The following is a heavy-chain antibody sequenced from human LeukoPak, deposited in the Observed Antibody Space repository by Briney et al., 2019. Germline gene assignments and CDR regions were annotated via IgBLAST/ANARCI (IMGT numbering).Heavy chain of an antibody. Sequence: GESLKISCKGSGYRFTSYWIDWVRQMPGKGLEWMGIIYPGDSDTRYSPSFQGQVTISADKSISTAYLQWSSLKASDTAMYYCARLPLEAVAAFDPWGQGTLVTVSS. D-gene: IGHD6-19*01. CDR1: GYRFTSYW. CDR3: ARLPLEAVAAFDP. V-gene: IGHV5-51*01. CDR2: IYPGDSDT. J-gene: IGHJ5*02.